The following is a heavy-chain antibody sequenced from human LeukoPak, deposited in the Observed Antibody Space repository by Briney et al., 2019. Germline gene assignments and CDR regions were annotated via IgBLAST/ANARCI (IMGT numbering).Heavy chain of an antibody. D-gene: IGHD2-2*02. CDR1: GGSISSSSYY. J-gene: IGHJ4*02. V-gene: IGHV4-39*01. Sequence: SETLSLTCAVSGGSISSSSYYWGWIRQPPGKGLEWIGCIYYSGSTYYNPSLKSLVTISVDTSKNQFSLKLSSVTAADTAVYYCATLPSPFGPATAIDPPNFDYWGQGTLVTVSS. CDR3: ATLPSPFGPATAIDPPNFDY. CDR2: IYYSGST.